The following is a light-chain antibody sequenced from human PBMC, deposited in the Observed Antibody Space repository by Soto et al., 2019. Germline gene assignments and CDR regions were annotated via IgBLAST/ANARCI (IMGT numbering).Light chain of an antibody. Sequence: DIQMTQSPSSLSASVGGRVTITCRASQGITNSLNWYQHKPGKAPTLLVYAASSLQSGVPSRFSGSGSGTDFTLTISSLQPEDFATYFCQQGHSMPFTFGPGTKVDIK. V-gene: IGKV1-39*01. CDR2: AAS. CDR3: QQGHSMPFT. CDR1: QGITNS. J-gene: IGKJ3*01.